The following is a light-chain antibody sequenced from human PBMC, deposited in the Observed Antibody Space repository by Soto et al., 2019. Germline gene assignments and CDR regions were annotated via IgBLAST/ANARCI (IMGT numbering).Light chain of an antibody. CDR1: SSDLAIYNY. CDR3: FSYTSSGTYV. V-gene: IGLV2-14*01. J-gene: IGLJ1*01. CDR2: EVS. Sequence: QSVLTQPASMSGSPGQSITISCTGTSSDLAIYNYVSWYQQQPGKAPKLMIYEVSNRPSGVSNRFSGSKSGNTASLTISGLQAEDETDYYCFSYTSSGTYVFGTGTKVTVL.